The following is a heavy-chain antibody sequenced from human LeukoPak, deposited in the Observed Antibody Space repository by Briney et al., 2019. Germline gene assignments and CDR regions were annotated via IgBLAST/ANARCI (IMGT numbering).Heavy chain of an antibody. CDR2: INPSGGNT. CDR3: ARIRDGYNDAYDI. V-gene: IGHV1-46*01. J-gene: IGHJ3*02. CDR1: GYTFTNYY. Sequence: GASVKVSCKASGYTFTNYYIHWVRQAPGQGLGWMGLINPSGGNTNYAQNFQGRVTMTRDTSASTVYMELSSLRSEDTAIYYCARIRDGYNDAYDIWGQGTMVTVSS. D-gene: IGHD5-24*01.